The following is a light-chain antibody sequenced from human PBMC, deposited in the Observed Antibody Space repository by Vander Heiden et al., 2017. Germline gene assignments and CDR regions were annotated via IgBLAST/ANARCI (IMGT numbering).Light chain of an antibody. CDR2: WAS. J-gene: IGKJ1*01. CDR3: QQYDSTPPGT. CDR1: QSVFFSSNNKNY. V-gene: IGKV4-1*01. Sequence: DIVMTQSPDSLAVSLGERATINCKSSQSVFFSSNNKNYLAWYQQKPGQPPKLLIYWASIRESGVPDRFSGSGSGTDFTLTISSLQAEDVALYYFQQYDSTPPGTFRQGTKVEIK.